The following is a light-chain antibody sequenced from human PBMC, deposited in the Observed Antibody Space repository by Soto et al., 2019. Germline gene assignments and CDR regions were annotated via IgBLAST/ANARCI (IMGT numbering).Light chain of an antibody. CDR1: SSDVGGYNY. V-gene: IGLV2-11*01. CDR2: DVS. CDR3: CSYAGSYTLV. J-gene: IGLJ2*01. Sequence: QSALTQPRSVSGSPAQSVTISCTGTSSDVGGYNYVSWYQQHPGKAPKLMIYDVSKRPSGVPGRFSGSKSGSTASLTISGLQAEDEADYYCCSYAGSYTLVFGGGTKLTVL.